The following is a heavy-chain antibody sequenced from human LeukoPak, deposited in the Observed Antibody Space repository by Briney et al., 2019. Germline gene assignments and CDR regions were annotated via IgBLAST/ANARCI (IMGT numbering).Heavy chain of an antibody. V-gene: IGHV3-23*01. CDR2: ISGSGGST. CDR1: GFTFSSYA. J-gene: IGHJ5*02. CDR3: AKDQGYSGSYSLGWFDP. D-gene: IGHD1-26*01. Sequence: PGGSLRLSCAASGFTFSSYAMSWVRQAPGKGLEWVSAISGSGGSTYYADSVKGRFTISRDNSKNTLYLQMNSLRAEDTAVYYCAKDQGYSGSYSLGWFDPWGQGTLVTVSS.